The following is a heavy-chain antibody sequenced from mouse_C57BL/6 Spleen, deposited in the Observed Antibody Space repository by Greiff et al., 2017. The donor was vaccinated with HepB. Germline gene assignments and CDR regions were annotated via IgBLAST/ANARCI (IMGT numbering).Heavy chain of an antibody. J-gene: IGHJ1*01. CDR3: ARVEYWYFDV. CDR1: GFTFSDYY. CDR2: INYDGSST. V-gene: IGHV5-16*01. Sequence: EVQLVESEGGLVQPGSSMKLSCTASGFTFSDYYMAWVRQVPEKGLEWVANINYDGSSTYYLDSLKSRFIISRDNAKNILYLQMSSLKSEDTATYYCARVEYWYFDVWGPGTTVTVSS.